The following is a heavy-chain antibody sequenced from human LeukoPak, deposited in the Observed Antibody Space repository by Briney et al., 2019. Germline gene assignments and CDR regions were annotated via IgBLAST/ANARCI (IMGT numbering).Heavy chain of an antibody. CDR3: SRDRPYGYTPGVTFDY. V-gene: IGHV1-18*01. Sequence: GASVAVSCMASRYTFTSYGISSVRQAPGQRLEWMGWICAYNGKTNYVQKLQGRDTITTDTTPSTAYMEQRSLRSDDTGVYYCSRDRPYGYTPGVTFDYWGQGTLVTVSS. CDR1: RYTFTSYG. J-gene: IGHJ4*02. CDR2: ICAYNGKT. D-gene: IGHD5-12*01.